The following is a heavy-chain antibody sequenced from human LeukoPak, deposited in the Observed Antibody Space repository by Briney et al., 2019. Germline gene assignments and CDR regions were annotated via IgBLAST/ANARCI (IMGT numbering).Heavy chain of an antibody. CDR1: GFTFSGNA. Sequence: PGGSLRLSCAASGFTFSGNAMSWVRQAPGTGLEWVSAISGSGGSTYYADSVKGRFTISRDNSKNTLYLQMNSLRAEDTAVYYCARVNSGSYPYYFDYWGQGTLVTISS. D-gene: IGHD1-26*01. CDR3: ARVNSGSYPYYFDY. J-gene: IGHJ4*02. CDR2: ISGSGGST. V-gene: IGHV3-23*01.